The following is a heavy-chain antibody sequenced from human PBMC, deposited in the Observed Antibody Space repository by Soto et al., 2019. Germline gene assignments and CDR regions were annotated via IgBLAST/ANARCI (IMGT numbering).Heavy chain of an antibody. CDR2: TYYRSQWHY. V-gene: IGHV6-1*01. J-gene: IGHJ4*02. CDR3: VRLVGNSGLDH. Sequence: PSQTLSLTCAISGDSVSSNSAVWNWRRQAPSRGLEWLGRTYYRSQWHYEYAVFVQSRISIDPDTSKNQFSLQLNSVTPEDTAVYYCVRLVGNSGLDHWGQGTLVTVSS. CDR1: GDSVSSNSAV. D-gene: IGHD1-26*01.